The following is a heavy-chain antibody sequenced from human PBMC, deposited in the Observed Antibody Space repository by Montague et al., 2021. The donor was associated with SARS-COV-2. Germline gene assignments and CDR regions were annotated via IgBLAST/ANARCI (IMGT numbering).Heavy chain of an antibody. V-gene: IGHV4-39*01. CDR2: LYYTGST. CDR3: ARDSSSWYYWFDP. CDR1: GFSLSTSGMC. D-gene: IGHD6-13*01. J-gene: IGHJ5*02. Sequence: LVKPTQTLTLTCTFSGFSLSTSGMCVSWIRQPPGKGLEWIGSLYYTGSTYYNPSLKSRVTISVDTSKNQFSLKLSSVTAADTAVYYCARDSSSWYYWFDPWGQGTLVTVSS.